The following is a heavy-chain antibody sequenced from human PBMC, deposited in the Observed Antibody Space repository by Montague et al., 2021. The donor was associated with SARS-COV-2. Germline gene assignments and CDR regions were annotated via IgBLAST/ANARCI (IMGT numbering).Heavy chain of an antibody. CDR3: ARDRGSAADNAFDN. CDR1: GGSISSYY. V-gene: IGHV4-4*07. Sequence: SETLSLTCTVSGGSISSYYWSWIRQPPGKGLELIGHTHTSGSTNYNPSLRSRVTMSIDTSKNQFSLKLSSVTAADTAVYYCARDRGSAADNAFDNWGQGTLVTVSS. D-gene: IGHD6-25*01. J-gene: IGHJ4*02. CDR2: THTSGST.